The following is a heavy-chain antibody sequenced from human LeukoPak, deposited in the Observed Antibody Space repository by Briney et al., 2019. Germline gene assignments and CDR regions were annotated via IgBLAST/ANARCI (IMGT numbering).Heavy chain of an antibody. D-gene: IGHD3-10*01. CDR3: ARGLAWRYYGSGSPI. CDR1: GFTFSNYA. V-gene: IGHV3-48*03. Sequence: GGSLRLSCAASGFTFSNYAMSWVRQAPGKGLERVSYISSSGGTIYYADSVKGRFTISRDNAKNLLYLQMNSLRAEDTAVYYCARGLAWRYYGSGSPIWGQGTLVTVSS. J-gene: IGHJ4*02. CDR2: ISSSGGTI.